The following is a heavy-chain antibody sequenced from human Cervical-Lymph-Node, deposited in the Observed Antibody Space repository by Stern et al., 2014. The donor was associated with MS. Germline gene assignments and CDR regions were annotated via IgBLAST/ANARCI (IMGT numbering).Heavy chain of an antibody. Sequence: VQLVESGPNLVKPSETLSLTCTVSGDSLGINDYWGWLRQPPGQGLEWIGTIYYSWGTYDKPSLKSRVTISVDPSKNKFSLKLSSVTAADTAVYFCARHLADYYGSGSYALDHWGQGILVTVSS. CDR2: IYYSWGT. V-gene: IGHV4-39*01. D-gene: IGHD3-10*01. CDR1: GDSLGINDY. J-gene: IGHJ4*02. CDR3: ARHLADYYGSGSYALDH.